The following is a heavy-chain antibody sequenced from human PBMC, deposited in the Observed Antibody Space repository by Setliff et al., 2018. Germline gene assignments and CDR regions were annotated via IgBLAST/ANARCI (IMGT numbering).Heavy chain of an antibody. CDR3: ARDRSAYSYGLDV. Sequence: SETLSLTCSVSGGSISSGSYYWGWIRQSPGKGLEWIGSMYYSGSTYYNPSLKGRVTLSVDTTKNQFALNLTSVTAADTAVYYCARDRSAYSYGLDVWGQGTTVTVSS. CDR1: GGSISSGSYY. J-gene: IGHJ6*02. V-gene: IGHV4-39*06. CDR2: MYYSGST.